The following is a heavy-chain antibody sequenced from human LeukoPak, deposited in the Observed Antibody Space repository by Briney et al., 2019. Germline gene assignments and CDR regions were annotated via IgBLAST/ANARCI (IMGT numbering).Heavy chain of an antibody. J-gene: IGHJ4*02. Sequence: PSETLSLTCAVYGGTFSGYYWSWIRQPPGKGLEWIGYIHYSGSSNYNPSLQSRVTISVDTSRGHFSLKLSSATAADTAVYYCARGERLGPDFWGQGTLVTVSS. CDR3: ARGERLGPDF. V-gene: IGHV4-59*01. CDR1: GGTFSGYY. CDR2: IHYSGSS. D-gene: IGHD1-1*01.